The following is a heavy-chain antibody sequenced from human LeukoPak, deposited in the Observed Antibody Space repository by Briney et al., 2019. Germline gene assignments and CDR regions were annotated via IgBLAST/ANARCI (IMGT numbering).Heavy chain of an antibody. Sequence: GGSLRLSCAASGFTFSRYAMSWVRQAPGRGLEWVSGISWNSGSIGYADSVKGRFTISRDNAKNSLYLQMNSLRAEDTALYYCAKGNQLLWFGELSEDYFDYWGQGTLVTVSS. CDR1: GFTFSRYA. CDR3: AKGNQLLWFGELSEDYFDY. J-gene: IGHJ4*02. D-gene: IGHD3-10*01. V-gene: IGHV3-9*01. CDR2: ISWNSGSI.